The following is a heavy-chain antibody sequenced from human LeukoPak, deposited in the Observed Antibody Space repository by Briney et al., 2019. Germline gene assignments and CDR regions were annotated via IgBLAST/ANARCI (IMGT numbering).Heavy chain of an antibody. D-gene: IGHD6-13*01. CDR3: AKCLGPYSPRIAATGTTLDY. CDR1: GFTFSSYS. V-gene: IGHV3-21*01. CDR2: VSTGSNYI. Sequence: GGSLRLSCTASGFTFSSYSLNWVRQAPGKGLEWVSSVSTGSNYIYYADSVKGRFTISRDNDKNSLYLQMNSLRVEDTAVYYCAKCLGPYSPRIAATGTTLDYWGQGTLVTVSS. J-gene: IGHJ4*02.